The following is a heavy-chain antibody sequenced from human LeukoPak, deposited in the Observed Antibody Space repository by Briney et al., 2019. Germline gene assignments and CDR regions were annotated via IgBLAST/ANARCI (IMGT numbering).Heavy chain of an antibody. V-gene: IGHV4-34*01. CDR1: GGSFSDYY. CDR2: IKHSGST. J-gene: IGHJ3*02. Sequence: SSETLSHTCAVYGGSFSDYYWRGIRQPPGEGLEWIGEIKHSGSTNYNPSLKSRVTISVDTSKNQFSLKVNSVTAADTAVYYCARRLYQLSRYAFDIWGQGTMVTVSS. D-gene: IGHD3-16*02. CDR3: ARRLYQLSRYAFDI.